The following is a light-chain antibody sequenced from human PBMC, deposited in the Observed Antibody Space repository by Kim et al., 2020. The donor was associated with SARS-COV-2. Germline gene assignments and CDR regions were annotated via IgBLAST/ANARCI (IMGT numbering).Light chain of an antibody. V-gene: IGLV1-40*01. CDR3: QSGSLSEVI. CDR2: ENN. CDR1: GSDIGAGYD. J-gene: IGLJ2*01. Sequence: GQIVTISWPGSGSDIGAGYDVHWYQLLPGPAPNLLSYENNHRPSGVPDRFSGSKSGTSASLAITGLQAEDEADYYCQSGSLSEVIFGGGTQLTVL.